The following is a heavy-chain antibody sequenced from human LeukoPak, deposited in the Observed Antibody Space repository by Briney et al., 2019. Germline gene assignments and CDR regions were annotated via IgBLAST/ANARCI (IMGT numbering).Heavy chain of an antibody. Sequence: GGSLRLSCSVSGFNFRSYAMGWVRQAPGKGLDWVSSISGGGDSTYYADSVKGRFTISRDNSRNTLYLQMNSLRAEDTAVYYCAKSDDSSGYYLSPLDYWGQGTLVTVSS. J-gene: IGHJ4*02. CDR1: GFNFRSYA. V-gene: IGHV3-23*01. CDR2: ISGGGDST. D-gene: IGHD3-22*01. CDR3: AKSDDSSGYYLSPLDY.